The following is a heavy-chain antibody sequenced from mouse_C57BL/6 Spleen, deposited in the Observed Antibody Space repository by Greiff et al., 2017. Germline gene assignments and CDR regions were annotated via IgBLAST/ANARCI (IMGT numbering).Heavy chain of an antibody. J-gene: IGHJ3*01. D-gene: IGHD2-3*01. CDR1: GFTFSSYA. CDR3: ARVQYDGPLAY. Sequence: DVKLVESGGGLVKPGGSLKLSCAASGFTFSSYAMSWVRQTPEKRLAWVATISAGGSYTYYPHNVKGRFTISIDTAKNNLYLQMRHLKSEDTVMYYCARVQYDGPLAYWGQGTLVTVSA. V-gene: IGHV5-4*03. CDR2: ISAGGSYT.